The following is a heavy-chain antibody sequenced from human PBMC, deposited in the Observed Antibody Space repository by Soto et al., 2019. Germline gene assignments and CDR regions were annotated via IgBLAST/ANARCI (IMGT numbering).Heavy chain of an antibody. CDR1: GFTFSSFT. CDR2: ISNTRSST. V-gene: IGHV3-48*01. D-gene: IGHD3-9*01. Sequence: EVQLVESGGGLVQPGGSLRLSCAASGFTFSSFTMSWVRQAPGKGLEWVSSISNTRSSTYYADSVKGRFAVSRDNAKNSLFLQLNSLRAEDTAVHYCARHRGYDILAGYYPPDFWGQGTLVTVSS. J-gene: IGHJ4*02. CDR3: ARHRGYDILAGYYPPDF.